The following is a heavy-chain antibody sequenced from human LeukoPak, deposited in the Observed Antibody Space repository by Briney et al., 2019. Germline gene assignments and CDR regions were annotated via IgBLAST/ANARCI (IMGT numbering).Heavy chain of an antibody. Sequence: SQTLSLTCAVSGGSISSGGYSWSWIRQPPGKGLEWIGYIYHSGSTYYNPSLKSRVTISVDRSKNQFSLKLSSVTAADTAVYCCARGGPITMVRGVIINQNWFDPWGQGTLVTVSS. CDR1: GGSISSGGYS. CDR2: IYHSGST. D-gene: IGHD3-10*01. CDR3: ARGGPITMVRGVIINQNWFDP. J-gene: IGHJ5*02. V-gene: IGHV4-30-2*01.